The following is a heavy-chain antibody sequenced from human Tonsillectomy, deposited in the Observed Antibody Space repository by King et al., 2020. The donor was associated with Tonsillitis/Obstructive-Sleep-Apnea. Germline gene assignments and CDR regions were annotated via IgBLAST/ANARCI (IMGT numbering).Heavy chain of an antibody. Sequence: VQLVESGGGLVQPGGSLRLSCAASVFTFSSFTMNWGRQAPGRGLEWLSVIDHGGYMTYYADSVKGRFTISRDNAKDSLYLQLNSLRDEDTAVYYFARDLDWAFDVWGQGTTVTVSS. CDR3: ARDLDWAFDV. J-gene: IGHJ3*01. CDR1: VFTFSSFT. CDR2: IDHGGYMT. D-gene: IGHD2-21*01. V-gene: IGHV3-48*02.